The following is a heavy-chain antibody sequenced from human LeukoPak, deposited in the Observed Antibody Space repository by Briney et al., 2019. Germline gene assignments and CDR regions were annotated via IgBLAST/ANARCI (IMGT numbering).Heavy chain of an antibody. CDR2: INHSGST. D-gene: IGHD4-17*01. V-gene: IGHV4-34*01. Sequence: SETLSLTCAVYGGSFSGYYWSWIRQPPGKGLEWIGEINHSGSTNYNPSLKSRITISRDRSKNQLSLKLRSVTAADTAVYYCARHVVDAYGDFNYFDTWGQGTPVTVSS. CDR3: ARHVVDAYGDFNYFDT. CDR1: GGSFSGYY. J-gene: IGHJ5*02.